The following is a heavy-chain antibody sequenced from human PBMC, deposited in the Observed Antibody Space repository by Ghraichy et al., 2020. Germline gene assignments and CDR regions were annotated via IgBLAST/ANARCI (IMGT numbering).Heavy chain of an antibody. J-gene: IGHJ4*02. CDR3: ARGSSTSCPVRN. CDR1: GGGSLSSGGYY. Sequence: SQTLSLTCTVSGGGSLSSGGYYWSWIRQHPGKGLEWIGYIYNSGSTYYNPSLKSRVTISVDTSKNQFSLKLSSVTAADTAVYYCARGSSTSCPVRNWGQGTLVTVSS. D-gene: IGHD2-2*01. V-gene: IGHV4-31*03. CDR2: IYNSGST.